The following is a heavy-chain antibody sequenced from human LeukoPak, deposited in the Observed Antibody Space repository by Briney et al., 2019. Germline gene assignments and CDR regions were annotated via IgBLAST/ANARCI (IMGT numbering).Heavy chain of an antibody. CDR1: GFTISSYA. V-gene: IGHV3-23*01. Sequence: GGSLRLSCAASGFTISSYAMSWVRQAPGKGLEWVSAISGSGGSTYYADSVKGRFTISRDNSKNTLYLQMNSLRAEDTAVYYCASHSSSWFYYFDYWGQGTLVTVSS. D-gene: IGHD6-13*01. CDR2: ISGSGGST. J-gene: IGHJ4*02. CDR3: ASHSSSWFYYFDY.